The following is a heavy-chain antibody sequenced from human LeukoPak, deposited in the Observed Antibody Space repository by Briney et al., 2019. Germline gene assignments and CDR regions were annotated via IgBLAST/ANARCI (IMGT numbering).Heavy chain of an antibody. Sequence: QPGGSLRLSCVASGFTFSSYSMSWVRQAPGKGLEWVSAISGSGGSTYYADSVKGRFTISRDNSKNTLYLQMNSLRAEDTAVYYCAKGFYGSGSYDYWGQGTLATVSS. D-gene: IGHD3-10*01. CDR2: ISGSGGST. J-gene: IGHJ4*02. CDR3: AKGFYGSGSYDY. V-gene: IGHV3-23*01. CDR1: GFTFSSYS.